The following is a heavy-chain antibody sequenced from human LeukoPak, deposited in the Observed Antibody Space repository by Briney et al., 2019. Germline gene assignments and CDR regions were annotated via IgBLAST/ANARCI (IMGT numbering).Heavy chain of an antibody. Sequence: SSVKVSCKASGGTFSSYAISWVRQAPGQGLAWMGGIIPIFGTAHYAQKFQGRVTITADESTSTAYMELSSLRSEDTAVYYCARVGNTAMATEGSDYWGQGTLVTVSS. CDR2: IIPIFGTA. CDR3: ARVGNTAMATEGSDY. J-gene: IGHJ4*02. V-gene: IGHV1-69*01. CDR1: GGTFSSYA. D-gene: IGHD5-18*01.